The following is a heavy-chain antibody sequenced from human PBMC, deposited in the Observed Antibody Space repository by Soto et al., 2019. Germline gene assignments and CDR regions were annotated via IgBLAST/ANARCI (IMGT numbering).Heavy chain of an antibody. V-gene: IGHV4-39*01. CDR2: VYYSGST. J-gene: IGHJ4*02. CDR1: GGSISSRSYY. Sequence: SETLSLTCPVSGGSISSRSYYWGWIRQPPGKGLEWIGSVYYSGSTYYNPTLKSRVTISVDTSKIQFSLKLSSVTAADTAVYYCARKVAVTGIDYFDYWGQGTLVTVSS. D-gene: IGHD6-19*01. CDR3: ARKVAVTGIDYFDY.